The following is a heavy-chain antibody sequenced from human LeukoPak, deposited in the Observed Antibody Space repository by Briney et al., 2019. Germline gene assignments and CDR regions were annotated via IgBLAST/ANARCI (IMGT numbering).Heavy chain of an antibody. CDR3: ARDHPVILAAAGTNWFDP. CDR2: ISAYNGYT. V-gene: IGHV1-18*01. Sequence: ASVKVSCKASGYTFTSYGISWLRQAPGQGLEWIGWISAYNGYTNYAQKLQGRVTMTTDTSTSTAYMELRSLRSDDTAVYYCARDHPVILAAAGTNWFDPWGQGTLVTVSS. D-gene: IGHD6-13*01. CDR1: GYTFTSYG. J-gene: IGHJ5*02.